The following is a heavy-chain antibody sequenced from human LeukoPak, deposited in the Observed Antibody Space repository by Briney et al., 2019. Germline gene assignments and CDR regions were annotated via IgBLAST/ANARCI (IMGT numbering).Heavy chain of an antibody. J-gene: IGHJ4*02. CDR3: ARVRTGDYFDY. D-gene: IGHD1-14*01. CDR1: GASISSHY. V-gene: IGHV4-59*11. Sequence: SETLSLTCTVSGASISSHYWSWIKQTPGKGLEWLAYMSYSGSTNYNPSLKSRVTISVDTSQNHFSLQLISVTAADTAVYHCARVRTGDYFDYWGQGTLVTVSS. CDR2: MSYSGST.